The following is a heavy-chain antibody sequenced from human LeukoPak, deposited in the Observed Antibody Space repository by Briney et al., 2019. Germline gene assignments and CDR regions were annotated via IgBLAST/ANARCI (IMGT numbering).Heavy chain of an antibody. CDR2: IYSSGTT. D-gene: IGHD3-9*01. Sequence: GGSLRLSCTASGFTVSSNYMTWVRQAPGKGLEWVSIIYSSGTTYYADSVKDRFTISRDNSKNTLYLQMNSLRTEDTAVYYCARTGYLKPIDSWGQGTLVTVSS. V-gene: IGHV3-66*02. J-gene: IGHJ4*02. CDR1: GFTVSSNY. CDR3: ARTGYLKPIDS.